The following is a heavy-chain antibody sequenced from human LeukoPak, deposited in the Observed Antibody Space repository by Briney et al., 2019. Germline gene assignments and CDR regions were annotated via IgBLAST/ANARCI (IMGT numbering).Heavy chain of an antibody. CDR3: ARQVGSSSGGPTGDY. D-gene: IGHD6-13*01. Sequence: GESLKISCKGSGYSCTSYWIGWVRQMPGKGLEWMGIIYPGDSDTLYSPSFQGHVTISADKYISTASLQWRPLKASDTAMYYCARQVGSSSGGPTGDYWGQGPLVTVPS. CDR2: IYPGDSDT. CDR1: GYSCTSYW. J-gene: IGHJ4*02. V-gene: IGHV5-51*01.